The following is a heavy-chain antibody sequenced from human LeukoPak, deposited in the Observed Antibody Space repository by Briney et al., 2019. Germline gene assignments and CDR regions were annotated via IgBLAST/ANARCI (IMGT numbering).Heavy chain of an antibody. CDR3: AKNGGGSSGYLLDF. CDR1: GFPFSSYG. J-gene: IGHJ4*02. V-gene: IGHV3-30*18. CDR2: ISFDGSNK. D-gene: IGHD3-22*01. Sequence: GGPLRLSCAASGFPFSSYGMHWVGQAPGKGRDGVAVISFDGSNKYYADSVKGRFTISRDNSKNTLYLQMNSLRAEDTAVYYCAKNGGGSSGYLLDFWGQGNLVTVSS.